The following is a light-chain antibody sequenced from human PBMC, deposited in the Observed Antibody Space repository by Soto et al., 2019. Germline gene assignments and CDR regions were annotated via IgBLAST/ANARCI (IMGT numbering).Light chain of an antibody. CDR1: QSVSSY. V-gene: IGKV3-11*01. CDR3: QQRSDWPTT. CDR2: DAS. Sequence: EIVLTQSPATLSLSPGERATLSCRASQSVSSYLAWYQQKPGQAPRLLIYDASNRATGIPARFSGSGSGTDFTLTISSLEPDDLAVYYCQQRSDWPTTVGGGTKVQIK. J-gene: IGKJ4*01.